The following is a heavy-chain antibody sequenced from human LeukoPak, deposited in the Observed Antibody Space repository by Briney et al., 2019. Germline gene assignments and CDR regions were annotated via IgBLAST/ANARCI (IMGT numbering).Heavy chain of an antibody. J-gene: IGHJ4*02. D-gene: IGHD3-3*01. Sequence: GGSLSLSCAASGFTFSSYGMHWVRQAPGKGLEWVAFIRYDGSNKYYADSVKGRFTISRDNSKNTLYLQMNSLRAEDTAVYYCAKNQSTYYDFWSGYYGFDYWGQGALVTVSS. V-gene: IGHV3-30*02. CDR3: AKNQSTYYDFWSGYYGFDY. CDR1: GFTFSSYG. CDR2: IRYDGSNK.